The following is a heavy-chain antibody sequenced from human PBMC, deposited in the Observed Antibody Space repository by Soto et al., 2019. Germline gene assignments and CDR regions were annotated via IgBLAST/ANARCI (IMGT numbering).Heavy chain of an antibody. J-gene: IGHJ6*02. CDR1: GFTFSSYG. D-gene: IGHD5-18*01. CDR2: ISYDGSNK. CDR3: AKAFNPLGGYIYGLRGIGYYYGMDV. V-gene: IGHV3-30*18. Sequence: QVQLVESGGGVVQPGRSLRLSCAASGFTFSSYGMHWVRQAPGKGLEWVAVISYDGSNKYYADSVKGQFTISRYNSKNKLYLQMNSLRAEYTAVYYCAKAFNPLGGYIYGLRGIGYYYGMDVWGQGTTVTVSS.